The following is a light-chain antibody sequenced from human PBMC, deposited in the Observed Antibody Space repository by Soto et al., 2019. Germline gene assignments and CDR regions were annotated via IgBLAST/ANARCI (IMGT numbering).Light chain of an antibody. Sequence: DIQMIQSPSSLSASVGDRVTITCRASQDISNYLAWFQQKPGKAPKSLIYGASRLQSGVPSKFSGIGSGTDFTLTISSLQPEDFATYYCQQYNSYPVPFGGGTKVEIK. CDR1: QDISNY. CDR3: QQYNSYPVP. J-gene: IGKJ4*01. CDR2: GAS. V-gene: IGKV1-16*02.